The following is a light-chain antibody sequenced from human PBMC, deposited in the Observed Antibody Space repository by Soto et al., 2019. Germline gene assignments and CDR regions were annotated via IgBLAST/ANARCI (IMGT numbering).Light chain of an antibody. CDR3: CSYAVSSTFVV. CDR2: EVS. J-gene: IGLJ2*01. CDR1: SSDVGSYNL. Sequence: QSVLTQPASVSGSPGQSITISCTGTSSDVGSYNLVSWYQQHPGKAPKLMIYEVSKRPSGVYNRFSGSKSGNTASLTISGLQAEDEADYDCCSYAVSSTFVVFGGGTKLTVL. V-gene: IGLV2-23*02.